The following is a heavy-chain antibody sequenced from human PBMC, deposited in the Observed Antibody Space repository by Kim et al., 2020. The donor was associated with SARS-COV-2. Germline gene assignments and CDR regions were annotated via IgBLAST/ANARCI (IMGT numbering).Heavy chain of an antibody. CDR2: INPSGGST. V-gene: IGHV1-46*01. J-gene: IGHJ5*02. Sequence: ASVKVSCKASGYTFTSYYMHWVRQAPGQGLEWMGIINPSGGSTSYAQKFQGRVTMTRDTSTSTVYMELSSLRSEDMAVYYCARDKARWELPGENWFDPWGQGTLVTVSS. CDR3: ARDKARWELPGENWFDP. CDR1: GYTFTSYY. D-gene: IGHD1-26*01.